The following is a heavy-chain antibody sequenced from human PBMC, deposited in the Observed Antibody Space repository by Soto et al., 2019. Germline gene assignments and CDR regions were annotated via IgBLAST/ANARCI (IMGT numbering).Heavy chain of an antibody. Sequence: SETLSLTCAVSGYSISSGYYWGWIRQPPGKGLEWIGSIYHSGSTYYNPSLKSRVTISVDTSKNQFSLKLSSVTAADTAVYYCARGECSSNYCFTRWALDIWGQGTVVTVSS. CDR1: GYSISSGYY. V-gene: IGHV4-38-2*01. D-gene: IGHD2-2*01. J-gene: IGHJ3*02. CDR3: ARGECSSNYCFTRWALDI. CDR2: IYHSGST.